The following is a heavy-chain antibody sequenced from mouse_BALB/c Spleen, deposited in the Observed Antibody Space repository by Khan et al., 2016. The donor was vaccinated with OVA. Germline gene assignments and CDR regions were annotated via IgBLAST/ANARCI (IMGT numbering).Heavy chain of an antibody. CDR3: GRSGYGSLAY. J-gene: IGHJ3*01. D-gene: IGHD1-1*01. CDR2: INPSSGYT. Sequence: QVQLQQPGAALAKPGASVKMSCKASGYMFTSYWMNWVKQRPGQGLEWIGYINPSSGYTEYNQKFKDKATLTTDKSSSTAYMQLSSLTSEDSAVYYCGRSGYGSLAYWGQGTLVTVSA. V-gene: IGHV1-7*01. CDR1: GYMFTSYW.